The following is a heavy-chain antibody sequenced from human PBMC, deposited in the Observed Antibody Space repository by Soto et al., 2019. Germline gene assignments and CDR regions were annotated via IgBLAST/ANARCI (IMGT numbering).Heavy chain of an antibody. CDR1: GGSISSYY. J-gene: IGHJ6*02. D-gene: IGHD2-2*01. CDR3: AREESGRSSTSSHPWGMDV. Sequence: QVQLQESGPGLVKPSETLSLTCTVSGGSISSYYWSWIRQPPGKGLEWIGYIYYSGSTNYNPSLKIRVTISVDTSKNQFSLKLSSVTAADTAVYYCAREESGRSSTSSHPWGMDVWGQGTTVTVSS. V-gene: IGHV4-59*12. CDR2: IYYSGST.